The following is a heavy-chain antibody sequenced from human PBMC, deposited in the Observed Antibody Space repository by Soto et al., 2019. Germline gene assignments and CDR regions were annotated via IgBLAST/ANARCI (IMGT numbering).Heavy chain of an antibody. CDR3: AKVSISLRGYSGYDLSYYYYYMDV. V-gene: IGHV3-9*01. CDR2: ISWNSGSI. Sequence: PGGSLRLSCAASGFTFDDYAMHWVRQAPGKGLEWVSGISWNSGSIGYADSVKGRFTISRDNAKNSLYLQMNCLRAEDTALYYCAKVSISLRGYSGYDLSYYYYYMDVWGKGTTVTVSS. J-gene: IGHJ6*03. CDR1: GFTFDDYA. D-gene: IGHD5-12*01.